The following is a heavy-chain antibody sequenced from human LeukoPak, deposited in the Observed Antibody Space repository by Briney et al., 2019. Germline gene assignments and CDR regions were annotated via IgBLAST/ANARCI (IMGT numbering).Heavy chain of an antibody. CDR1: GGSISNYI. Sequence: PSETLSLTCTVSGGSISNYIWNWIRQPAGKGLQWIGRFYPSGSTNHNPSLKSRLTMSVETSKNQFSLKLSSVTAADTAVDYCAREDRYQYYYIDVWGKGATVTVSS. CDR2: FYPSGST. V-gene: IGHV4-4*07. CDR3: AREDRYQYYYIDV. J-gene: IGHJ6*03. D-gene: IGHD3-9*01.